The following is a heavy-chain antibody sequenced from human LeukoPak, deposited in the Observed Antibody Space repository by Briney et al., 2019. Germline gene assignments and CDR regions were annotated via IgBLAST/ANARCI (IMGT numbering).Heavy chain of an antibody. Sequence: GGSLRLSCAASGFTFSSYTMNWVRQAPGKWLEWVSSISSRSTSIYYIDSAKGRFTISRDNAKNSLYLQMNSLRAEDTALYYCAREHGRKHYFDYWGQGTLVTVSS. CDR2: ISSRSTSI. J-gene: IGHJ4*02. D-gene: IGHD5-24*01. V-gene: IGHV3-21*01. CDR3: AREHGRKHYFDY. CDR1: GFTFSSYT.